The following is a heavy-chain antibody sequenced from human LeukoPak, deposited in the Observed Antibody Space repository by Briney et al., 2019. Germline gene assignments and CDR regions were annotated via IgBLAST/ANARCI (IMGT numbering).Heavy chain of an antibody. CDR2: INSDGSST. Sequence: GGSLRLSCAASGFTFSSYWMHWVRQAPGKGLVWVSRINSDGSSTSYADSVKGRFTISRDNAKNTLYLQMNSLRAEDTAVYYCARAAGYSSGWYYYYYMDVWGKGTTVTISS. D-gene: IGHD6-19*01. CDR3: ARAAGYSSGWYYYYYMDV. J-gene: IGHJ6*03. CDR1: GFTFSSYW. V-gene: IGHV3-74*01.